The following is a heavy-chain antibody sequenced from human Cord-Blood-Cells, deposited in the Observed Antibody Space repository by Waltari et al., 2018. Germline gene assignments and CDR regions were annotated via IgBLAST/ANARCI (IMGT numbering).Heavy chain of an antibody. D-gene: IGHD2-2*01. CDR2: INHSGRT. Sequence: QVQLQQWGAGLLKPSETLSLTCAVYGGSFSGYYWSWIRQPPGKGLEWIGDINHSGRTNYNPSLKRRFTISVDTSKNQFSLKLSSVTAADTAVYYCARGGVVVPAAYYYYYYMDVWGKGTTVTVSS. V-gene: IGHV4-34*01. CDR1: GGSFSGYY. J-gene: IGHJ6*03. CDR3: ARGGVVVPAAYYYYYYMDV.